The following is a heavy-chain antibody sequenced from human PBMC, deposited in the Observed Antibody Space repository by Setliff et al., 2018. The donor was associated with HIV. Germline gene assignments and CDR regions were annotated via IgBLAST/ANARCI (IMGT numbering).Heavy chain of an antibody. CDR1: GYSFSNHS. CDR3: ARGIAAVGVGGFDY. J-gene: IGHJ4*02. CDR2: INAGNGNT. V-gene: IGHV1-3*01. D-gene: IGHD6-13*01. Sequence: GASVKVSCKASGYSFSNHSMLWVRQAPGQRLEWMGWINAGNGNTKYSQKFQGRDTITRDTSANTGYMELSSLRSEDAAVYYCARGIAAVGVGGFDYWSQGTLVTVSS.